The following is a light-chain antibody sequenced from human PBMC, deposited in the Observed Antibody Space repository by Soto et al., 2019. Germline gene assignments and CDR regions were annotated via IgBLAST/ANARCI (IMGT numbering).Light chain of an antibody. J-gene: IGKJ2*01. V-gene: IGKV1-39*01. CDR3: QQSYSTPYT. Sequence: IQLTQSPSSLSASVGDRVSITCRASQDIKTYLAWYQQKQGKAPKLLISGTFTLQSGVPSRFNGSGSGTDFTLTISSLQPEDFATYYCQQSYSTPYTFGQGTKLEIK. CDR2: GTF. CDR1: QDIKTY.